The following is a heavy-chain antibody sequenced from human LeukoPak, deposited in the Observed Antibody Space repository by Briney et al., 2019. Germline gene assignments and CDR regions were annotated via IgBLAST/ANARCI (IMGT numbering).Heavy chain of an antibody. CDR2: IRYDESKK. CDR1: GFTFSYYG. CDR3: AKSHLHNTDNDTYDCDY. J-gene: IGHJ4*02. Sequence: PAGSLRLSCAASGFTFSYYGMHWVRQAAGRGLEWVGFIRYDESKKFYGDSVKGRFTISRDNSKNQLYLELNSLTTADTAVYYCAKSHLHNTDNDTYDCDYQGQGTLVTVSS. V-gene: IGHV3-30*02. D-gene: IGHD2-21*02.